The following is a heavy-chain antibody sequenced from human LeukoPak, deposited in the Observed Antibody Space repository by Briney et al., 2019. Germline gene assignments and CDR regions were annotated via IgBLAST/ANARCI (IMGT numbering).Heavy chain of an antibody. D-gene: IGHD4-17*01. CDR2: TRNRAKSYTT. J-gene: IGHJ6*03. V-gene: IGHV3-72*01. Sequence: GGSLRLSCAASGFSFSEHYMDWVRQAPGKGVEWVGRTRNRAKSYTTEYGASVKGRFTVSRDDSKNSLYLQMNSLKTEDTAVYYCARANHYVDDPYYHYHMDVWGKGTTVTVSS. CDR3: ARANHYVDDPYYHYHMDV. CDR1: GFSFSEHY.